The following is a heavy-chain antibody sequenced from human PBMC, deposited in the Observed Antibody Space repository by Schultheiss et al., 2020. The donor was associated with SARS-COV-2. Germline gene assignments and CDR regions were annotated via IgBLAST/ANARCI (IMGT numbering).Heavy chain of an antibody. Sequence: GESLKISCAASGFTFSSYSMNWVRQAPGKGLEWVAVISYDGSNKYYADSVKGRFTISRDNSKNTLYLQMNSLRAEDTAVYYCAKTTSKGWFGAHYNWFDPWGQGTLVTVSS. V-gene: IGHV3-30*18. CDR1: GFTFSSYS. J-gene: IGHJ5*02. CDR3: AKTTSKGWFGAHYNWFDP. CDR2: ISYDGSNK. D-gene: IGHD3-10*01.